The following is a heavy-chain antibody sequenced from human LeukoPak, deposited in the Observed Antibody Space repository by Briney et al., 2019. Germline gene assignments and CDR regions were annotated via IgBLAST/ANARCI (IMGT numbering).Heavy chain of an antibody. CDR3: ARDLGLRGST. D-gene: IGHD5-12*01. V-gene: IGHV3-30*03. Sequence: GRSLRLSCAASGFTFSSYGMHWVRQAPGKGLEWVAVISYDGSNKYYADSVKGRFTISRDNSKNTLYLQMNSLRGEDTAVYYCARDLGLRGSTWGQGTLVTVSS. CDR2: ISYDGSNK. CDR1: GFTFSSYG. J-gene: IGHJ5*02.